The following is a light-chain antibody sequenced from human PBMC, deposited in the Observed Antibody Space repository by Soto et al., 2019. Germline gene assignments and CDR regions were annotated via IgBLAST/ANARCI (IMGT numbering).Light chain of an antibody. CDR2: KAS. V-gene: IGKV1-5*03. J-gene: IGKJ4*01. Sequence: DIQMTQSPSTLSASVGDRVTITCRASQSISSWLAWYQQKPGKAPKLLIYKASSLESGVPSRFSGSGSGTEFTLTISSLQPDDFATYYSQQYNTPRALTFGGGTKVEIK. CDR3: QQYNTPRALT. CDR1: QSISSW.